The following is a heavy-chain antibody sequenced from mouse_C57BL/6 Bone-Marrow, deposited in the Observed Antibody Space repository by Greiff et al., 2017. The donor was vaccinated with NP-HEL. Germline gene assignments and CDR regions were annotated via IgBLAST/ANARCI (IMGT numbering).Heavy chain of an antibody. Sequence: EVKVVESGGGLVKPGGSLKLSCAASGFTFSSYAMSWVRQTPEKRLEWVATISDGGSYTYYPDNVKGRFTISRDNAKNNLYLQMSHLKSEDTAMYYCARDDYGSSPFAYWGQGTLVTVSA. CDR2: ISDGGSYT. V-gene: IGHV5-4*01. CDR3: ARDDYGSSPFAY. D-gene: IGHD1-1*01. J-gene: IGHJ3*01. CDR1: GFTFSSYA.